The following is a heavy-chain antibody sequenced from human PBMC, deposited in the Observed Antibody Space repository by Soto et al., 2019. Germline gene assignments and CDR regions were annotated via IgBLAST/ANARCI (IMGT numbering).Heavy chain of an antibody. Sequence: QVQLVQSGAEVKKPGSSVKVSCKASGGTFSSYAISWVRQAPGQGLEWMGGIIPIFGTANYAQKLQGRVTITADESTSTAYMELSSLRSEDTAVYYGAGEGYGDYGYYYYGMDVWGQGTTVTVSS. CDR1: GGTFSSYA. J-gene: IGHJ6*02. CDR3: AGEGYGDYGYYYYGMDV. CDR2: IIPIFGTA. V-gene: IGHV1-69*12. D-gene: IGHD4-17*01.